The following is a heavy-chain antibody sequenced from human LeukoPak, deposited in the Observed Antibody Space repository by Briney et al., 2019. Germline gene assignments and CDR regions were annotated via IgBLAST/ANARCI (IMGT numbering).Heavy chain of an antibody. CDR2: INPNSGGT. Sequence: ASVKVSCKASGYTFTGYYMHWVRQAPGQGLEWMGWINPNSGGTNYAQKFQGRVTMTRDTSISTAYMELSRLRSDDTAVYYCARDGEYCSSTSCYPKYFQHWGQGTLVTVSS. CDR1: GYTFTGYY. J-gene: IGHJ1*01. V-gene: IGHV1-2*02. CDR3: ARDGEYCSSTSCYPKYFQH. D-gene: IGHD2-2*01.